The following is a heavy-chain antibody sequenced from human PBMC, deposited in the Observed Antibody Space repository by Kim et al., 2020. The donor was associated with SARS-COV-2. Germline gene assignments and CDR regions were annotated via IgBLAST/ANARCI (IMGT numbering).Heavy chain of an antibody. CDR3: AREYGSGIPGYNWFDP. J-gene: IGHJ5*02. D-gene: IGHD3-10*01. Sequence: SETLSLTCTVSGGSISSYYWSWIRQPPGKGLEWIGYIYYSGSTNYNPSLKSRVTISVDTSKNQFSLKLSSVTAADTAVYYCAREYGSGIPGYNWFDPWGQGTLVTVSS. CDR2: IYYSGST. V-gene: IGHV4-59*13. CDR1: GGSISSYY.